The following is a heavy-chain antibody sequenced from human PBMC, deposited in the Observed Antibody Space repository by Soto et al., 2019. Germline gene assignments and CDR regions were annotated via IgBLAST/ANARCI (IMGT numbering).Heavy chain of an antibody. CDR1: GASIRSDAYH. D-gene: IGHD2-8*02. CDR2: ISSRGRT. CDR3: ARYLFTGSWSKFDY. V-gene: IGHV4-31*11. J-gene: IGHJ4*02. Sequence: QVHLQESGPGLLKPSQTLSLYCAVSGASIRSDAYHWSWIRQLPGKGLEWVGFISSRGRTYYNPSLKSRLTNSADTSKSQFSLHLTSVTAADTAMYFCARYLFTGSWSKFDYWRQGTLVTVSS.